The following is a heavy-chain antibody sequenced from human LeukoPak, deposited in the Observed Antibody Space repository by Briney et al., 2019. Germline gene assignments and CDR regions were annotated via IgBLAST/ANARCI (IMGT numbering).Heavy chain of an antibody. CDR3: TTDGSYGSGSSYNVGSP. V-gene: IGHV3-15*01. Sequence: PGGSLRLSCAASGFTFSNAWMSWVRQAPGKGLEWVGRIKSKTDGGTTDYAAPVKGRFTISRDDSKNTLYLQMNSLKTEDTAVYYCTTDGSYGSGSSYNVGSPWGQGTLVTVSS. D-gene: IGHD3-10*01. J-gene: IGHJ5*02. CDR1: GFTFSNAW. CDR2: IKSKTDGGTT.